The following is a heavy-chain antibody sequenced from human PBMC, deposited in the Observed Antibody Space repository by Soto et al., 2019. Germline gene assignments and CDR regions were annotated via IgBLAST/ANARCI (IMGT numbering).Heavy chain of an antibody. V-gene: IGHV1-3*01. CDR2: INAGNGNT. Sequence: ASVKVSCKASGYTFTSYAMHWVRQAPGQRLEWMGWINAGNGNTKYSQKFQGRVTITRDTSASTAYMELSSLRSEDAAVYYCARSILSSGWYAYSYWFDPWGQGTLVTVSS. CDR3: ARSILSSGWYAYSYWFDP. D-gene: IGHD6-19*01. CDR1: GYTFTSYA. J-gene: IGHJ5*02.